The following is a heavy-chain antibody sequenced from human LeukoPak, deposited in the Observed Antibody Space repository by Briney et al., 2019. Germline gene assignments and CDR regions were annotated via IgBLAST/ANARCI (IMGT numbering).Heavy chain of an antibody. CDR2: IKQDGSGK. CDR1: GLTFSSYW. CDR3: ARGIIVAAGVDN. V-gene: IGHV3-7*03. Sequence: GGSLRLSCAASGLTFSSYWMNWVRQAPGKGLEWVASIKQDGSGKYYVDSVKGRSTISRDNAKNSLYLQMHSLRVEDTAVYYCARGIIVAAGVDNWGQGTLVTVSS. J-gene: IGHJ4*02. D-gene: IGHD1-26*01.